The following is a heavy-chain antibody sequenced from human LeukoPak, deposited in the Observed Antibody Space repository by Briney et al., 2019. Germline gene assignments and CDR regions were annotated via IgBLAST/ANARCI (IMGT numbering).Heavy chain of an antibody. D-gene: IGHD5-24*01. CDR2: IYPGDSDT. CDR3: ARQDGRALYYFDY. J-gene: IGHJ4*02. Sequence: GESLKISCKGSGYSFNNYWIAWVRQMPGKGLEWMGIIYPGDSDTRYSPSLQGQVTISADKSISTAYLQWSSLKASGTAMYYCARQDGRALYYFDYWGQGILVTVSS. V-gene: IGHV5-51*01. CDR1: GYSFNNYW.